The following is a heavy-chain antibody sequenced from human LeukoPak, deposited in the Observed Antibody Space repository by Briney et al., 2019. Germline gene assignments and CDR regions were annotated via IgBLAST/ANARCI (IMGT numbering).Heavy chain of an antibody. CDR3: AEGRSDGSAYSPFDY. CDR1: GFTFRNYA. D-gene: IGHD2-15*01. J-gene: IGHJ4*02. CDR2: ISGSGDNT. V-gene: IGHV3-23*01. Sequence: GGSLRLSCAASGFTFRNYAMSWVRQAPGKGLEWVLGISGSGDNTYYADSVKGRFTISRDNSKNTLYLQMNSLRAEDTAVYYCAEGRSDGSAYSPFDYWGQGTLVTVSS.